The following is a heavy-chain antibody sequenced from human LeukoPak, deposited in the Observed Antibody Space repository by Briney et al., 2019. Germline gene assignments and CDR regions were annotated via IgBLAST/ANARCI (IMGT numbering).Heavy chain of an antibody. Sequence: PGRSLRLSCAASGFTFSSYAMHWVRQAPGKGLEWVAVISYDGSNKYYADSVKGRFTISRDNSKNTLYLQMNSLRAEDTAVYYCAKKIGVTIFGVAWDYWGQGTLVTVSS. J-gene: IGHJ4*02. CDR1: GFTFSSYA. D-gene: IGHD3-3*01. CDR2: ISYDGSNK. V-gene: IGHV3-30-3*02. CDR3: AKKIGVTIFGVAWDY.